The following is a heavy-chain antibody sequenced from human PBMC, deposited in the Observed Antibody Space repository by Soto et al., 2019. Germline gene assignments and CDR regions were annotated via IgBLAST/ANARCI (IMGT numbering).Heavy chain of an antibody. CDR3: PSSPRGSYFDY. CDR1: GGSISNSSYY. CDR2: IYYSGST. Sequence: SETLSLTCTVSGGSISNSSYYWGWIRQPPGKGLEWIGSIYYSGSTYYNPSLKSRVTISVDTSKNQFSLKLSSVTAADTAVYYCPSSPRGSYFDYWGQATLVTVSS. V-gene: IGHV4-39*01. J-gene: IGHJ4*02. D-gene: IGHD1-26*01.